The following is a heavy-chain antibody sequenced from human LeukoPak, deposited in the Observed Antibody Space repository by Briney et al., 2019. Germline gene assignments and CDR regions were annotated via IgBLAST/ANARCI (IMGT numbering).Heavy chain of an antibody. Sequence: GGSLRLSCAVSGFRFSDYAMNWVRQAPGKGLEWVATVNEDGTAKFYVDSVKGRFTIFRDNTRSSLDVQMNSLTVEDTAMYYCEAPATAWGQGTLVTVSS. CDR3: EAPATA. V-gene: IGHV3-7*01. J-gene: IGHJ5*02. CDR1: GFRFSDYA. CDR2: VNEDGTAK.